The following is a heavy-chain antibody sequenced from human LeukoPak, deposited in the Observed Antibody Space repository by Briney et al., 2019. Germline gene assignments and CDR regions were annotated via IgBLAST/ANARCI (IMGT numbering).Heavy chain of an antibody. J-gene: IGHJ4*02. V-gene: IGHV4-61*02. CDR3: ARVPTITFFDY. CDR1: GGSISSGSYY. D-gene: IGHD3-10*01. CDR2: IYTTGST. Sequence: SETLSLTCTVSGGSISSGSYYWSWIRQPAGKGLEWIARIYTTGSTDYNPSLKSRATISVDTSKNQFSLRLSSVTAADTAVYYCARVPTITFFDYWGQGTLVTVSS.